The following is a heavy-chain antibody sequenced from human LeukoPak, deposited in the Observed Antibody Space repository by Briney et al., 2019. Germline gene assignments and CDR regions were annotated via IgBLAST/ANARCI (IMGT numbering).Heavy chain of an antibody. CDR3: VRGWRNFDY. V-gene: IGHV3-23*01. CDR1: GFTFSSYG. CDR2: ITATSSST. D-gene: IGHD3-10*01. J-gene: IGHJ4*02. Sequence: SGGSLRLSCAASGFTFSSYGMSWVRQAPGKGLEWVSAITATSSSTHDADSVQGRFTISRDNSKNTLYLQMNSLRAEDTAVYNCVRGWRNFDYWGQGTLVTVSS.